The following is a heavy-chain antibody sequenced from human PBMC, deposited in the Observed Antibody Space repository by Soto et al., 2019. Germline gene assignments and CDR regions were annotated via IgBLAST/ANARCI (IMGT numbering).Heavy chain of an antibody. CDR3: ARGDSSSSFQCYFDY. D-gene: IGHD6-13*01. V-gene: IGHV4-59*12. J-gene: IGHJ4*02. CDR2: IYYSGST. Sequence: PSETLSLTCTVSGGSISSYYWSWIRQPPGKGLEWIGYIYYSGSTNYNPSLKSRVTISVDTSENQFSLKLSSVTAADTAVYYCARGDSSSSFQCYFDYWGQGTLVTVSS. CDR1: GGSISSYY.